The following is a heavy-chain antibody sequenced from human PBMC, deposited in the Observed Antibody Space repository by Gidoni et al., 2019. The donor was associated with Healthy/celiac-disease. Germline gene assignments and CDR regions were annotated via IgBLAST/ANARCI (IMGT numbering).Heavy chain of an antibody. J-gene: IGHJ4*02. D-gene: IGHD6-19*01. V-gene: IGHV3-20*04. CDR3: ARISYSSGWPNFDY. CDR1: GFPFDDYG. Sequence: EVQLVESGGGVVRPGGSLRLPCAASGFPFDDYGMSWVRQAPGKGLEWVSVINWNGGSTGYADSVKGRFTISRDNAKNSLYLQMNSLRAEDTALYYCARISYSSGWPNFDYWGQRTLVTVSS. CDR2: INWNGGST.